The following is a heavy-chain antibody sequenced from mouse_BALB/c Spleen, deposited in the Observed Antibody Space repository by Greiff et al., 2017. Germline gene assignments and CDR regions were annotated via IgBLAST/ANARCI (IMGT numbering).Heavy chain of an antibody. D-gene: IGHD1-1*02. CDR1: GFTFSDYY. J-gene: IGHJ3*01. V-gene: IGHV5-4*02. Sequence: EVHLVESGGGLVKPGGSLKLSCAASGFTFSDYYMYWVRQTPEKRLEWVATISDGGSYTYYPDSVKGRFTISRDNAKNNLYLQMSSLKSEDTAMYYCAREGGYHGFAYWGQGTLVTVSA. CDR2: ISDGGSYT. CDR3: AREGGYHGFAY.